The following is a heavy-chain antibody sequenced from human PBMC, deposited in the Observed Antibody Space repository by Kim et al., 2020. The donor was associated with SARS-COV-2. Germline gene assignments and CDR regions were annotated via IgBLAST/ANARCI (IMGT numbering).Heavy chain of an antibody. Sequence: DSVKSRLTISRDNAKNTLYLRMTSLRDEETAGYYCAKAPGGSRSHYYFDYWGQGTLVTVSS. CDR3: AKAPGGSRSHYYFDY. J-gene: IGHJ4*02. V-gene: IGHV3-23*01. D-gene: IGHD3-10*01.